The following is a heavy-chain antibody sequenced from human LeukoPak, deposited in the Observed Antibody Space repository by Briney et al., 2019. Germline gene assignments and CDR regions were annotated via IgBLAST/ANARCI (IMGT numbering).Heavy chain of an antibody. D-gene: IGHD6-13*01. CDR3: AKESYSTSWWETKMPKYFDY. CDR1: GFTFSSYA. Sequence: PGGSLRLSCAASGFTFSSYAMSWVRQAPGKGLEWVSAISGSGGSTYYADSVKGRFTISRDNSKNTLYLQMNSLRAEDTAVYYCAKESYSTSWWETKMPKYFDYWGQGTLVTVSS. CDR2: ISGSGGST. J-gene: IGHJ4*02. V-gene: IGHV3-23*01.